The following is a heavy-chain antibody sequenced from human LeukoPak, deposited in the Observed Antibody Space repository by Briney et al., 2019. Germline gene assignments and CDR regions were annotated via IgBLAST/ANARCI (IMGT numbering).Heavy chain of an antibody. CDR1: GYTFTGYY. D-gene: IGHD6-13*01. CDR2: INPNSGGT. CDR3: ARDGIAAAADY. J-gene: IGHJ4*02. Sequence: GASVKVSCKASGYTFTGYYMHWERQAPGRGLEWMGWINPNSGGTNYAQKFQGRVTMTRDTSISTAYMELSRLRSDDTAVYYRARDGIAAAADYWGQGTLVTVSS. V-gene: IGHV1-2*02.